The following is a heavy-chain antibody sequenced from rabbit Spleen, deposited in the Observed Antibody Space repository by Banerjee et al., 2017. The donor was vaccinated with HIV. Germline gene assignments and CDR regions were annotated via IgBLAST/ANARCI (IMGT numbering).Heavy chain of an antibody. CDR2: IGTGSAST. CDR3: ARSSFGDINRFGL. Sequence: QSLEESGGDLVKPGASLTLTCTASGFSFSSGYYICWVRQAPGKGLEWIGCIGTGSASTWYAIWAKCRFTISKTSSTTVTLQMTSLTAADTATYFCARSSFGDINRFGLWGPGTLVTVS. CDR1: GFSFSSGYY. V-gene: IGHV1S40*01. J-gene: IGHJ2*01. D-gene: IGHD5-1*01.